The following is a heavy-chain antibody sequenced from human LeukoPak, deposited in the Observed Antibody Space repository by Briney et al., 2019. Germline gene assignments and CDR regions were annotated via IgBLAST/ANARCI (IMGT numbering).Heavy chain of an antibody. J-gene: IGHJ6*03. D-gene: IGHD6-19*01. Sequence: LAGGSLRHSCAASGFTFSNYWMHWVRQAPGKGLVWVSRINIDGSSTRYADSVKGRFTISRDNAKNTLYLQMNSLRAEDTAVYYCARTGYSSGWYEYYYMDVWGKGTTVTISS. CDR3: ARTGYSSGWYEYYYMDV. V-gene: IGHV3-74*01. CDR2: INIDGSST. CDR1: GFTFSNYW.